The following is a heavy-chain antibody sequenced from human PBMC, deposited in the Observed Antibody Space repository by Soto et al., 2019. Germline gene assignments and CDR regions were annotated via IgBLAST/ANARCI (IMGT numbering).Heavy chain of an antibody. J-gene: IGHJ5*02. CDR1: GFTFSTYA. CDR3: AKSIAVAPGWLDP. V-gene: IGHV3-23*01. D-gene: IGHD6-19*01. CDR2: ISGSAGKT. Sequence: GGSLRHSCAASGFTFSTYAMSWVRQAPGKGLEWVSAISGSAGKTYYADSVKGRFTISRDNSKNTLYLQMNSLRAEDTAVYYCAKSIAVAPGWLDPWGQGTVVTVSS.